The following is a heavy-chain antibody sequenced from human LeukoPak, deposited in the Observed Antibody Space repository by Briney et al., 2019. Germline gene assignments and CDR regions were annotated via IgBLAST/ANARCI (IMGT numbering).Heavy chain of an antibody. D-gene: IGHD2-21*01. Sequence: PGGSLRLSCAASRFTFSNYAMSWVRQAPGKGLEWVSTISSSGGGTYYADSVKGRLTISRDNSKNTLYLQMNSLRAEDTAVYYCAKGGDDSYHSNYDHWGQGTLVTVSS. CDR1: RFTFSNYA. J-gene: IGHJ4*02. CDR2: ISSSGGGT. V-gene: IGHV3-23*01. CDR3: AKGGDDSYHSNYDH.